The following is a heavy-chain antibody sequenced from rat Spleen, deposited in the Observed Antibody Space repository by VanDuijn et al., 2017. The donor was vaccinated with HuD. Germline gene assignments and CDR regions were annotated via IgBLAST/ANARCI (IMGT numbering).Heavy chain of an antibody. J-gene: IGHJ2*01. CDR1: GFTFSNYG. V-gene: IGHV5-22*01. CDR2: ISYEGSDT. Sequence: EVQLVESGGGLVQPGRSLKLSCAASGFTFSNYGMAWVRQTPTKGLEWVASISYEGSDTYYGDSVKGRFTISRDKTKSTLYLQMNSLRSEDTATYYCARLSQGYFDYWGQGVMVTVSS. CDR3: ARLSQGYFDY.